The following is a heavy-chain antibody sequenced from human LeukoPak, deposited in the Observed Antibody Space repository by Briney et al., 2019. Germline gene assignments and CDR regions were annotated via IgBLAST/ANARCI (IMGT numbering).Heavy chain of an antibody. CDR1: GGSISSYY. J-gene: IGHJ6*02. D-gene: IGHD2/OR15-2a*01. Sequence: SETLSLTCTVSGGSISSYYWSWIRQPPGKGLEWIGYIYYSGSTNYNPSLKSRVTISVDTSKNQFSLKLSSVTAADTAMYYCARAAFPYYYGMDVWGQGTTVTVSS. CDR2: IYYSGST. CDR3: ARAAFPYYYGMDV. V-gene: IGHV4-59*01.